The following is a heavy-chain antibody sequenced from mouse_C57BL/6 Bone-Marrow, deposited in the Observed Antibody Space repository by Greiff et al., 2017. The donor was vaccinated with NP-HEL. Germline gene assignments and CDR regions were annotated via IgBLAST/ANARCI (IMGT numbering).Heavy chain of an antibody. Sequence: QVQLQQPGAELVKPGASVKLSCKVSGYTFTSYWMHWVKQRPGQGLEWIGMIHPNSGSTNYNEKFKSKATLTVDKSSSTAYMQLSSLTSEDSAVYYCARFITTVVAPYYAMDYWGQGTSVTVSS. D-gene: IGHD1-1*01. CDR1: GYTFTSYW. V-gene: IGHV1-64*01. J-gene: IGHJ4*01. CDR2: IHPNSGST. CDR3: ARFITTVVAPYYAMDY.